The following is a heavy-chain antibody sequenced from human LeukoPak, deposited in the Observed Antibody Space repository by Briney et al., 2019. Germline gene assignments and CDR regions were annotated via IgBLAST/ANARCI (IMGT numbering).Heavy chain of an antibody. CDR1: GGSFSGYY. Sequence: SETLSLTCAVYGGSFSGYYWSWIRQPPGKGLEWIGEINRSGSTNYNPSLKSRVTISVDTSKNQFSLKLSSVTAADTAVYYCARGRGNYYDSSGYALRYWGQGTLVTVSS. V-gene: IGHV4-34*01. CDR2: INRSGST. J-gene: IGHJ4*02. D-gene: IGHD3-22*01. CDR3: ARGRGNYYDSSGYALRY.